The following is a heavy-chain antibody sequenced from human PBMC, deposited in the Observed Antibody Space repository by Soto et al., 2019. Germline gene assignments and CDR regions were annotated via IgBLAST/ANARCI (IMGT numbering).Heavy chain of an antibody. V-gene: IGHV4-30-4*01. Sequence: LSLPCPASDASINSVDYYWSWIRQAPEKGLEWIGHLYNSGSSYYSPSLKRRAGRSVDLSKSQVSLKLTSVTAADPAVYFCARILMNYYRLDYWGQGALVTVS. CDR2: LYNSGSS. J-gene: IGHJ4*02. CDR1: DASINSVDYY. CDR3: ARILMNYYRLDY. D-gene: IGHD3-10*01.